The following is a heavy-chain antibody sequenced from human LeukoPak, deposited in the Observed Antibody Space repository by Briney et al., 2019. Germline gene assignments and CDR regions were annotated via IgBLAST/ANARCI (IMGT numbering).Heavy chain of an antibody. CDR1: GFTFSTHW. CDR2: IKQDGTDK. J-gene: IGHJ6*04. D-gene: IGHD2-15*01. CDR3: ARQEYCSGNCFYNMDV. Sequence: GALRLSCAASGFTFSTHWISWVRQAPGKGPEWVANIKQDGTDKYYVDSVKGRFTISRDNAKNSLYLQMNSLRAEDTAVYYCARQEYCSGNCFYNMDVWGKGTTVTVSS. V-gene: IGHV3-7*01.